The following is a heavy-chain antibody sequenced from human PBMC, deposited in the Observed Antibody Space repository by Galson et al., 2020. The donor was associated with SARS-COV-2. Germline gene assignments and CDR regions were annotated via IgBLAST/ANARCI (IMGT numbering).Heavy chain of an antibody. V-gene: IGHV4-34*01. CDR1: GGSFSGYY. CDR3: ARGRLIERIFGVVSIRNWFDP. D-gene: IGHD3-3*01. CDR2: INHSGST. J-gene: IGHJ5*02. Sequence: SETLSLTCAVYGGSFSGYYWSWIRQPPGKGLEWIGEINHSGSTNYNPSLKSRVTISVDTSKNQFSLKLSSVTAADTAVYYCARGRLIERIFGVVSIRNWFDPWGQGTLVTVSS.